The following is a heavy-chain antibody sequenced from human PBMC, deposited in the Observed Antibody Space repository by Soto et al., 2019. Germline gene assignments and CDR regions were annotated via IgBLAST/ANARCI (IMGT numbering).Heavy chain of an antibody. D-gene: IGHD4-17*01. CDR1: GFTFSSYA. Sequence: GGSLRLSCAASGFTFSSYAMSWVRQAPGKGLEWVSTISGSGGSTYYVDSVKGRFTISRDNSKNTLYLQMNSLRAEDTAVYYCATNTYGGNSDYWGQGTLVTVSS. J-gene: IGHJ4*02. V-gene: IGHV3-23*01. CDR3: ATNTYGGNSDY. CDR2: ISGSGGST.